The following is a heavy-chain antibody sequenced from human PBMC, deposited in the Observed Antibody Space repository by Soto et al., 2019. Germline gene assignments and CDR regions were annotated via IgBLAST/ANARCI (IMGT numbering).Heavy chain of an antibody. CDR1: GGSISSGGYY. CDR3: ARGVLH. D-gene: IGHD3-16*01. V-gene: IGHV4-31*03. Sequence: QVQLQESGPGLVKPSQTLSLTCTVSGGSISSGGYYWSWIRQHPGKGLEWMGSSYSSGSTYYNPSLKSRGTISVDTSKNQFSLKLSFVTAADPAVYYCARGVLHWGQGTLVTVSS. J-gene: IGHJ4*02. CDR2: SYSSGST.